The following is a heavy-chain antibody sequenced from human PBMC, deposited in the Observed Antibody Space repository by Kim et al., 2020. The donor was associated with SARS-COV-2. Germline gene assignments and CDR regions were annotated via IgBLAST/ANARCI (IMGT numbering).Heavy chain of an antibody. V-gene: IGHV4-34*01. D-gene: IGHD3-10*01. Sequence: SETLSLTCAVYGGSFSGYYWSWIRQPPGKGLEWIGEINHSGSTNYNPSLKSRVTISVDTSKNQFSLKLSSVTAADTAVYYCAREPLLLGFGEYNWFDPWGQGTLVTVSS. CDR3: AREPLLLGFGEYNWFDP. J-gene: IGHJ5*02. CDR1: GGSFSGYY. CDR2: INHSGST.